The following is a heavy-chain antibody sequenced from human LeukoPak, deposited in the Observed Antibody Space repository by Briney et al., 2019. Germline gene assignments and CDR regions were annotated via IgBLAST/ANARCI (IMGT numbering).Heavy chain of an antibody. CDR3: ARDLRGEVDY. D-gene: IGHD3-16*01. J-gene: IGHJ4*02. Sequence: GGSLRLSCAASGFTFSSYGMHWVRQAPGKGLEWVSSISSSSSYIYYADSVKGRFTISRDNAKNSLYLQMSSLRAEDTAVYYCARDLRGEVDYWGQGTLVTVSS. V-gene: IGHV3-21*01. CDR1: GFTFSSYG. CDR2: ISSSSSYI.